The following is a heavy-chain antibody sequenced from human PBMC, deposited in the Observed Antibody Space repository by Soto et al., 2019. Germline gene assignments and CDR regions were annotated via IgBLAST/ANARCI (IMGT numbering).Heavy chain of an antibody. D-gene: IGHD2-21*01. CDR2: IYHTGTT. CDR1: GGSISSGGYS. CDR3: ARGINYDYGSGDSWFDP. V-gene: IGHV4-30-2*01. J-gene: IGHJ5*02. Sequence: SETLSLTCAVSGGSISSGGYSWSWLRQPPGKGLEWIGYIYHTGTTYYNMSLKSRVTISVDRSKNQFSLKLSSVTAADTAVYYCARGINYDYGSGDSWFDPCGQGTVVTVSS.